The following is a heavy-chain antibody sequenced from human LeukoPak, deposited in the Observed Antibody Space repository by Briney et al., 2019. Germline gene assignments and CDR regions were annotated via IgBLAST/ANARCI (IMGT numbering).Heavy chain of an antibody. CDR1: GGSISSSSYY. J-gene: IGHJ4*02. V-gene: IGHV4-39*01. D-gene: IGHD1-26*01. CDR3: ARHKWELLYFDY. CDR2: IYYSVST. Sequence: SDTLSLTCTVSGGSISSSSYYWGWIRQPPGKGLEWVGSIYYSVSTYYTPSLKSRVTISVDTSKNQFSLKLSSATAADTAVYYCARHKWELLYFDYWGKETLVTVSS.